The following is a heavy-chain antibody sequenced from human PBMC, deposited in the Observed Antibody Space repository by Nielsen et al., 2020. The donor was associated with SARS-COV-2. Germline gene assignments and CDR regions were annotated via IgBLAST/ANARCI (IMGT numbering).Heavy chain of an antibody. J-gene: IGHJ3*02. CDR3: AKDGAAAGHDAFDI. CDR2: ISYDGSNK. Sequence: GGSLRLSCAASGFTFSSYGMHWVRQAPGKGLEWVAVISYDGSNKYYADSVKGRFTISRDNSKNTLYLQMNSLRAEDTAVYYCAKDGAAAGHDAFDIWGQGTMVTVSS. V-gene: IGHV3-30*18. CDR1: GFTFSSYG. D-gene: IGHD6-13*01.